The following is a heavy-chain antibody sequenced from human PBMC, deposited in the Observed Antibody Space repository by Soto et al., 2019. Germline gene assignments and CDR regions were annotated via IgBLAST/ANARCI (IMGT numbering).Heavy chain of an antibody. Sequence: QVQLQESGPGLVKPSQTLSLTCTVSGGSISSGGYYWSWIRQHPGKGLERIGYIYYSGSTYYNPSLKSRVTISVDTSKNQFSLKLSSVTAADTAVYYCARDRPYYYDSSGYYRNWFDPWGQGTLVTVSS. V-gene: IGHV4-31*03. D-gene: IGHD3-22*01. J-gene: IGHJ5*02. CDR1: GGSISSGGYY. CDR2: IYYSGST. CDR3: ARDRPYYYDSSGYYRNWFDP.